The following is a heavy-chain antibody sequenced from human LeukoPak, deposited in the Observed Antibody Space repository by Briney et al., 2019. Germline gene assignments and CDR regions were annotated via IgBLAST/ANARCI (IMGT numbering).Heavy chain of an antibody. D-gene: IGHD2-2*01. CDR1: GYTFTSYY. J-gene: IGHJ3*02. CDR3: ARERLPGYCSSTNCYLEGLDAFDI. V-gene: IGHV1-46*01. CDR2: INPSGGST. Sequence: GASVKVSCKASGYTFTSYYMHWVRQAPGQGLEWMGLINPSGGSTSYAQKFQGRVTMTRDTSTSTVYMELSSLRSEDTAVYYCARERLPGYCSSTNCYLEGLDAFDIWGQGTMVTVSS.